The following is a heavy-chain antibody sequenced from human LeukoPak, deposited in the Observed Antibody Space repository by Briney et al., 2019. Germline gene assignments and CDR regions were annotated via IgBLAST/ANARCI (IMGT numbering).Heavy chain of an antibody. V-gene: IGHV3-21*01. Sequence: PGGSLRLSCAASGFTFSSYNMNWVRQAPGKGLEWVSSISSSSDYIYYADSVKGRFTISRDNSRNTVYMQMSSLRTEDTAVYYCARDPRGPTTYDSSARDSLDYWGQGTLVTVSS. CDR3: ARDPRGPTTYDSSARDSLDY. J-gene: IGHJ4*02. D-gene: IGHD3-22*01. CDR2: ISSSSDYI. CDR1: GFTFSSYN.